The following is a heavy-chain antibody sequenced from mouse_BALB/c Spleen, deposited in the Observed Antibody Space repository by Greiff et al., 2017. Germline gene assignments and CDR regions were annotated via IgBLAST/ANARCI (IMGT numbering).Heavy chain of an antibody. CDR2: ISYDGSN. CDR3: ARDGTGTGFDY. J-gene: IGHJ2*01. Sequence: EVQRVESGPGLVKPSQSLSLTCSVTGYSITSGYYWNWIRQFPGNKLEWMGYISYDGSNNYNPSLKNRISITRDTSKNQFFLKLNSVTTEDTATYYCARDGTGTGFDYWGQGTTLTVSS. V-gene: IGHV3-6*02. CDR1: GYSITSGYY. D-gene: IGHD4-1*01.